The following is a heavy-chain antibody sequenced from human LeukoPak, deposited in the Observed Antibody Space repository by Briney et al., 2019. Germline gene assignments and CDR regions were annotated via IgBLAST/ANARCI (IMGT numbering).Heavy chain of an antibody. CDR2: IKSKTDGGTI. J-gene: IGHJ5*02. Sequence: GGSLILSCAASGFTFTNAWMSWVRQAPGKGLEWVGRIKSKTDGGTIHYAAPVKGRFTISRDDSKNTLYLQMNSLKTEDTAVYYCTTEDYYDSSGYLYNWFDPWGQGVLVTVSS. V-gene: IGHV3-15*05. CDR1: GFTFTNAW. D-gene: IGHD3-22*01. CDR3: TTEDYYDSSGYLYNWFDP.